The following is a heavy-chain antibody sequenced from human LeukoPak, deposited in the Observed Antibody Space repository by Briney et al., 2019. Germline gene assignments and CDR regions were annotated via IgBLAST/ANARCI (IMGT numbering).Heavy chain of an antibody. V-gene: IGHV3-23*01. CDR3: AKDQNDTWYRWFDP. D-gene: IGHD6-13*01. Sequence: QPGGSLRLSCAATGFTFSNYVMTWVRQAPGKGLECVSAIGGSGGTTYYADSVEGRFTISRDKSKNTLYLQMNSLRAEDTAVYYCAKDQNDTWYRWFDPWGQGTLVTVSS. CDR2: IGGSGGTT. J-gene: IGHJ5*02. CDR1: GFTFSNYV.